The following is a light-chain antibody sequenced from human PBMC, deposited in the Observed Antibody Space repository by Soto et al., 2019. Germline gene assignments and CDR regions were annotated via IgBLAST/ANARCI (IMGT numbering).Light chain of an antibody. CDR2: DVS. Sequence: QSALTQPASVSGSPGQSITISCTGTSSEVGGFNYVSWYQQHPGKAPQLMIYDVSNRPSGVSNRCSGAKSGNTVSLTISGLQAKDEDDYYSSSYILGSMGYVFGTGTKLPVL. CDR1: SSEVGGFNY. J-gene: IGLJ1*01. CDR3: SSYILGSMGYV. V-gene: IGLV2-14*01.